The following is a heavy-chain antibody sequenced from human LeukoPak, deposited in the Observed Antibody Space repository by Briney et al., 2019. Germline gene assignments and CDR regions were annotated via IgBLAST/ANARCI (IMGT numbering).Heavy chain of an antibody. Sequence: PSGTLSLTCAVSGGSISSSNWWSWVRQPPGKGLEWIGSIYYSGSTYYNPSLKSRVTISVDTSKNQFSLKLSSVTAADTAVYYCARVQPATAIGYWGQGTLVTVSS. V-gene: IGHV4-4*02. D-gene: IGHD2-21*02. J-gene: IGHJ4*02. CDR1: GGSISSSNW. CDR2: IYYSGST. CDR3: ARVQPATAIGY.